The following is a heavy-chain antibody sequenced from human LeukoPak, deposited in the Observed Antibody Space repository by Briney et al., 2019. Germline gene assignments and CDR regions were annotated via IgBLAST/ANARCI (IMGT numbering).Heavy chain of an antibody. CDR2: IYYSGST. Sequence: SETLSLTCTVSGGSFTTYYWSWIRQPPGKGLEWIGYIYYSGSTYSNPSLKSRVTISVDTSKNQFSLRLNSVTAADTAVFYCARHKNCASITHCHFDSWGQGILVTVSS. J-gene: IGHJ4*02. D-gene: IGHD2-21*01. CDR3: ARHKNCASITHCHFDS. V-gene: IGHV4-59*08. CDR1: GGSFTTYY.